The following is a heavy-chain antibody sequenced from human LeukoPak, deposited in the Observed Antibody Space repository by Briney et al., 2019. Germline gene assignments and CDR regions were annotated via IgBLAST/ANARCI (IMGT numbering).Heavy chain of an antibody. Sequence: SVKVSCKASGGTFSSYAISWLRQAPGQGLEWMGGIIPIFGTANYAQKFQGRVTITTDESTSTAYMELSSLRSEDMAVYYCARGLYSSGWYRGEYYFDYWGQGTLVTVSS. J-gene: IGHJ4*02. CDR1: GGTFSSYA. V-gene: IGHV1-69*05. CDR2: IIPIFGTA. CDR3: ARGLYSSGWYRGEYYFDY. D-gene: IGHD6-19*01.